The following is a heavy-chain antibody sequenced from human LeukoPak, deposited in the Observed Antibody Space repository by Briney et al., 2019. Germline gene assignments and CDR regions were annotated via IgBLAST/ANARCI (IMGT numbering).Heavy chain of an antibody. D-gene: IGHD1-1*01. CDR3: ARSPGGALNWFDP. V-gene: IGHV4-39*01. CDR2: IYYSGST. Sequence: SETLSLTCTVSGGSISSSSYYWGWIRQSPGKGLEWIGNIYYSGSTYYNASLKSRVTISVDTSKNQFSLKLSSVTAADTAVYYCARSPGGALNWFDPWGQGTLVTVSS. J-gene: IGHJ5*02. CDR1: GGSISSSSYY.